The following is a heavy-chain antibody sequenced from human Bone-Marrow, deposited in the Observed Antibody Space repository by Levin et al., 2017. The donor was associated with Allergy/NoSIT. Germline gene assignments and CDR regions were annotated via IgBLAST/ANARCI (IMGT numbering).Heavy chain of an antibody. CDR1: AFTFSKYW. Sequence: GASVKVSCAASAFTFSKYWMAWVRQAPGKGLEWVANIKEDGSDKYYVDSVKGRFTISRDNAKNSLYLQMNSLTAEDTAVYYCARHGAHTADHWGQGTLVTVSS. CDR3: ARHGAHTADH. J-gene: IGHJ4*02. V-gene: IGHV3-7*01. D-gene: IGHD5-18*01. CDR2: IKEDGSDK.